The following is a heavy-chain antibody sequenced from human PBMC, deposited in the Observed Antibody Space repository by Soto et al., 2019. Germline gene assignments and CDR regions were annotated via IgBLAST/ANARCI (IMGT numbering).Heavy chain of an antibody. CDR2: IWYDGSNK. Sequence: QVQLVESGGGVVQPGRSLRLSCVASGFTFSSYGMHWVRQAPGKGLEWVAVIWYDGSNKYYADSVKGRFTISRDNSKNTLYLQMNSLRAEDTAVYYCARVMSNTFYYYYGMDVWGQGTTVTVSS. J-gene: IGHJ6*02. CDR1: GFTFSSYG. D-gene: IGHD3-10*02. V-gene: IGHV3-33*01. CDR3: ARVMSNTFYYYYGMDV.